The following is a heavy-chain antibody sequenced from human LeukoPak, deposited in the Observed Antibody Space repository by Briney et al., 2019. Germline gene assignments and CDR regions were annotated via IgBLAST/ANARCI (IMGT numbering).Heavy chain of an antibody. CDR1: GDSVSSNSAA. J-gene: IGHJ4*02. D-gene: IGHD6-13*01. CDR3: ARAPYSSSWRDRRYYFDY. V-gene: IGHV6-1*01. Sequence: SQTLSLTCAISGDSVSSNSAAWNWIRQSPSRGLEWLGRTYYRSKWYNDYAVFVKSRITINPDTSKNQFSLQLNSVTPEDTAVYYCARAPYSSSWRDRRYYFDYWGQGTLVTVSS. CDR2: TYYRSKWYN.